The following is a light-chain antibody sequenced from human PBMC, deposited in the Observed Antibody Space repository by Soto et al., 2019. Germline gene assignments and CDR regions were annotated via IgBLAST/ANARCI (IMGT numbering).Light chain of an antibody. CDR1: QSVSSY. V-gene: IGKV3-11*01. Sequence: EIVLTQSPATLSLSPGERATLSCRASQSVSSYLAWYQQKPGQAPRLLIYDASNRATGIPARFSGSGSGTDFTLIISSLEPEDFAVYYCKQRSNWHPYTFGQGTKLEIK. CDR3: KQRSNWHPYT. CDR2: DAS. J-gene: IGKJ2*01.